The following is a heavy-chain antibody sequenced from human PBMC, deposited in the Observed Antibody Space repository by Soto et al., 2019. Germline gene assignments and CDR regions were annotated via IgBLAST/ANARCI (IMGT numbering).Heavy chain of an antibody. D-gene: IGHD2-2*01. CDR2: ISAYNGNT. Sequence: GASVKVSCKASGYTFTSYGVSWVRQAPGQGLEGMGWISAYNGNTNSAQKLQGRVTMTTDTSTSTAYMELRSLRSDDTAVYYCATYCISTSCYYSYGMDVWGQGTTVTVSS. CDR1: GYTFTSYG. CDR3: ATYCISTSCYYSYGMDV. V-gene: IGHV1-18*01. J-gene: IGHJ6*02.